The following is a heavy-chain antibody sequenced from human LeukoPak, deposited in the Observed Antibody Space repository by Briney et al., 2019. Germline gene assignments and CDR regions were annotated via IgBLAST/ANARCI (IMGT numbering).Heavy chain of an antibody. CDR2: INPNSGGT. CDR3: ARDSITMVRGVSPFGY. CDR1: GYTFTGYY. V-gene: IGHV1-2*06. J-gene: IGHJ4*02. Sequence: ASVKVSCKASGYTFTGYYMHWVRQAPGQGLEWMGRINPNSGGTNYAQKFQGRVTMTRDTSISTAYMELSRLGSDDTAVYYCARDSITMVRGVSPFGYWGQGTLVTVSS. D-gene: IGHD3-10*01.